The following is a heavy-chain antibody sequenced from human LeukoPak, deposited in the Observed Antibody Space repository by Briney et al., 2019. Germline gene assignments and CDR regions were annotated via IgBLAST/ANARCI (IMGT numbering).Heavy chain of an antibody. CDR1: GGSISSSSYY. Sequence: SETLSLTCTVSGGSISSSSYYWGWTRHPPGKGLEWIGSIYYSGSTYYNPSLKSRVTISVDTSKNQFSLKLSSVTAADTAVYYCARELTEYYYDSSGPRDIWGQGTMVTVSS. CDR3: ARELTEYYYDSSGPRDI. CDR2: IYYSGST. V-gene: IGHV4-39*07. D-gene: IGHD3-22*01. J-gene: IGHJ3*02.